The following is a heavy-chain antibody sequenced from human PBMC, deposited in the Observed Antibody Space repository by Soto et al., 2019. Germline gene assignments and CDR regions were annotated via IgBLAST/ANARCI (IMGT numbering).Heavy chain of an antibody. Sequence: PSETLSLTCIVSGESIISSSYYFFWIRQPPWKGLEWIGSIYYSGRTYYNPSFKSRVTISIDTSKNQFSLKLSSVTATDTAVYYCARQRTTVVTQAYFDHWGQGALVTVSS. CDR1: GESIISSSYY. CDR3: ARQRTTVVTQAYFDH. D-gene: IGHD2-21*02. CDR2: IYYSGRT. J-gene: IGHJ4*02. V-gene: IGHV4-39*01.